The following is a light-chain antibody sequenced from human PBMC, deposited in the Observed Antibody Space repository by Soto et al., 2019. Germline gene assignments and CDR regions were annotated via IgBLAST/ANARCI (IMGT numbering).Light chain of an antibody. V-gene: IGKV1-39*01. CDR1: QSISSY. CDR2: AAS. J-gene: IGKJ1*01. CDR3: QQSYSTLLWT. Sequence: DIQMTQSPSSLSASVGDRVTITCRASQSISSYLNWYQQKPGKAPKLLIYAASSLQSGVPSRFSGSGSGTDFTLTISSLQPEDFATYYCQQSYSTLLWTFGPGTKVEIK.